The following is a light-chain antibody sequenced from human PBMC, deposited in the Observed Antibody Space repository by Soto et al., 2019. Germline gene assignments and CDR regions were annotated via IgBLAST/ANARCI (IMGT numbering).Light chain of an antibody. V-gene: IGKV3-20*01. CDR1: QSVTSNY. CDR2: GAS. Sequence: EVELTQSPGTLSLSPGDTATLSCGASQSVTSNYLAWYQQKAGQPPRLLIYGASTRASDIPDRFSGSGSGTGFTLTIDRLEPEDFAVYYCQQYGTSPRTFGRGTKVEIK. J-gene: IGKJ1*01. CDR3: QQYGTSPRT.